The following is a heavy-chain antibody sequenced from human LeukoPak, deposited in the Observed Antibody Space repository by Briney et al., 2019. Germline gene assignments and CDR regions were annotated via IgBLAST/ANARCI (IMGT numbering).Heavy chain of an antibody. CDR1: GVSLPSNTSY. D-gene: IGHD6-6*01. CDR3: ARDLEYSSSSGYYYYMDV. J-gene: IGHJ6*03. Sequence: SETLSLTCVVSGVSLPSNTSYWAWVRQTPGKGLEWVATISSRGDSYYNPSLKSRVTISVDTSKNQFSLKLSSVTAADTAVYYCARDLEYSSSSGYYYYMDVWGKGTTVTVSS. V-gene: IGHV4-39*07. CDR2: ISSRGDS.